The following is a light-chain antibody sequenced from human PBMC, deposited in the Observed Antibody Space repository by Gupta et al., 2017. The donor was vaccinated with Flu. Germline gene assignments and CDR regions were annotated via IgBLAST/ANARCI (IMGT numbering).Light chain of an antibody. CDR3: QHQSYCPLT. J-gene: IGKJ1*01. CDR2: GAS. V-gene: IGKV3-15*01. Sequence: ATLYLSPGERATRSCGASQTVRSKFLAWYQQKPGQAPRLLIYGASTRATGVPARFSGSGSGTEFTLTISSRQSEDFAIYYCQHQSYCPLTFGQGTKVEIK. CDR1: QTVRSKF.